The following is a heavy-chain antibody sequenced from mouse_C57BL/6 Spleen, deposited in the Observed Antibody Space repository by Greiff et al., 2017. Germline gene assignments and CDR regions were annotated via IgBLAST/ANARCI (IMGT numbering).Heavy chain of an antibody. V-gene: IGHV1-26*01. CDR2: INPNNGGT. D-gene: IGHD2-3*01. Sequence: EVQLQQSGPELVKPGASVKISCKASGYTFTDYYMNWVKQSHGKSLEWIGDINPNNGGTSYNQKFKGKATLTVDKSSSTAYMELRSLTSEDSAVYYCARGMGWLLLPYWYFDVWGTGTTVTVSS. CDR3: ARGMGWLLLPYWYFDV. J-gene: IGHJ1*03. CDR1: GYTFTDYY.